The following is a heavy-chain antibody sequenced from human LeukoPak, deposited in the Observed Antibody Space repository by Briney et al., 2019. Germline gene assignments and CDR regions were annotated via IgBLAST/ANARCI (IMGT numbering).Heavy chain of an antibody. Sequence: GGPLRLSCAASGFTFSSYRMNWVRQATGKGLEWVSYVSSSSSTIYYADSVKGRFTIYRDNAKNSLYLQMNSLRAEDTAVYYCARDYEWLRFWGQGALVTVSS. V-gene: IGHV3-48*01. CDR3: ARDYEWLRF. D-gene: IGHD5-12*01. J-gene: IGHJ4*02. CDR2: VSSSSSTI. CDR1: GFTFSSYR.